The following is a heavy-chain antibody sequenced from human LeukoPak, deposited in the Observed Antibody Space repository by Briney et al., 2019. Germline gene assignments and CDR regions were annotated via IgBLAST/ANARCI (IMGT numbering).Heavy chain of an antibody. Sequence: ASVKVSCKASGYTFTGYYMHWVRQAPGQGLEWMGWINPNSGGTNYAQKFQGWVTMTRDTSISTAYMELSRLRSDDTAVYYCARVSPHYYDSSGYYDYWGQGTLVTVSS. J-gene: IGHJ4*02. CDR1: GYTFTGYY. CDR3: ARVSPHYYDSSGYYDY. V-gene: IGHV1-2*04. CDR2: INPNSGGT. D-gene: IGHD3-22*01.